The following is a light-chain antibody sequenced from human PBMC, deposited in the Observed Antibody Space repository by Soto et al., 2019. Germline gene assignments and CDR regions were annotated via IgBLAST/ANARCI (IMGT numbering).Light chain of an antibody. Sequence: IVLTHSPGTLSLSPGERATLSCRASRSVSTFLAWYQQKPGQAPRLLIYGASSRATGIPNRFSGSGSGTDFTLTISRLEPEDFAVYYCQQYGNSPQTFGQGTKVDIK. CDR3: QQYGNSPQT. CDR2: GAS. V-gene: IGKV3-20*01. J-gene: IGKJ1*01. CDR1: RSVSTF.